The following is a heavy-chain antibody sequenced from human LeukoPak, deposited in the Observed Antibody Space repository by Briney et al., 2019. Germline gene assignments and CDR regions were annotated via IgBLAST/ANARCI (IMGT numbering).Heavy chain of an antibody. V-gene: IGHV4-34*01. D-gene: IGHD6-13*01. J-gene: IGHJ4*02. CDR1: GGSFSGYY. CDR3: ARAASDPIAAAGTGGENDY. Sequence: SETLSLTCAVYGGSFSGYYWSWIRQPPGKGLEWIGEINHSGSTNYNPSLKSRVTISVDTSKNQFSLKLSSVTAADTAVYYCARAASDPIAAAGTGGENDYWGQGTLVTVSS. CDR2: INHSGST.